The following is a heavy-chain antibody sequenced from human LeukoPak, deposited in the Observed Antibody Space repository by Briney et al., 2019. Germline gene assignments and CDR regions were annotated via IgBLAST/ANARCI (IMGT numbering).Heavy chain of an antibody. D-gene: IGHD6-19*01. J-gene: IGHJ4*02. CDR3: ARDFGTTGWHTFDY. CDR1: GDSVSIKNGA. Sequence: SQTLSLTCVVSGDSVSIKNGAWNWIRQSPSRGLEWVGSTYYRSKWYNDYAESMEGRMTISQDTSKNQYSLHLNSVTPDDTAVYYCARDFGTTGWHTFDYWGQGTLVTVSS. CDR2: TYYRSKWYN. V-gene: IGHV6-1*01.